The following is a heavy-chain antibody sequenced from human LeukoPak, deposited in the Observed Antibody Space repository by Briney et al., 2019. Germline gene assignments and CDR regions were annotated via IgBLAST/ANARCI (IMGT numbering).Heavy chain of an antibody. V-gene: IGHV3-21*01. CDR1: GFTFSSYS. CDR2: ISSSSSYI. J-gene: IGHJ6*02. CDR3: ARDSEAYGMDV. Sequence: GGSLRLSCAASGFTFSSYSMNWVRQAPGKGLEWVSSISSSSSYIYYADSVKGRFTISRDNAKNSLYLQMNSLRAEDTAVYYCARDSEAYGMDVWGHGTTVTVSS. D-gene: IGHD1-26*01.